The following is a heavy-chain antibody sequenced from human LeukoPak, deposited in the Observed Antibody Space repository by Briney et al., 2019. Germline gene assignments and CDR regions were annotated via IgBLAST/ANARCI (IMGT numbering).Heavy chain of an antibody. CDR2: ISGSGGST. Sequence: PGGSLRLSCAASGFTFSSYAMSWVRQAPGKGLEWVSAISGSGGSTYYADSVKGRLTISRDNSKNTLYLQMNSLRAEDTAVYYCAKDPRRPDLRYFAPNWFDPWGQGTLVTVSS. CDR3: AKDPRRPDLRYFAPNWFDP. J-gene: IGHJ5*02. D-gene: IGHD3-9*01. CDR1: GFTFSSYA. V-gene: IGHV3-23*01.